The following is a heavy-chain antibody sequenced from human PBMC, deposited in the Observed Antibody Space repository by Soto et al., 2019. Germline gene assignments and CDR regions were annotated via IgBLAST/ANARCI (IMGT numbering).Heavy chain of an antibody. CDR2: IVVGSGNT. J-gene: IGHJ6*03. D-gene: IGHD3-16*01. Sequence: SVKVSCKASGFTFTSSAMQWVRQARGQRLEWIGWIVVGSGNTNYAQKFQERVTITRDMSTSTAYMELSSLRSEDTAAYYCAAGTDYDRWRGSRVGYYMDVWGKGNTVTVSS. CDR3: AAGTDYDRWRGSRVGYYMDV. V-gene: IGHV1-58*02. CDR1: GFTFTSSA.